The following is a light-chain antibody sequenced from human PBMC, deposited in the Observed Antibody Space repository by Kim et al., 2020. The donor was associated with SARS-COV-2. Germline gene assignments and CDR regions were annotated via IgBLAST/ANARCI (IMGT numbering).Light chain of an antibody. CDR1: HSISSY. J-gene: IGKJ2*01. Sequence: AAVGDRVTITCRASHSISSYLNWYQQKPGRAPKLLIYAASSLQSGVPSRFSGSGSGTDFTLTISSLQPEDCATYYCQQSYSTPSTFGQGTKVDIK. CDR2: AAS. CDR3: QQSYSTPST. V-gene: IGKV1-39*01.